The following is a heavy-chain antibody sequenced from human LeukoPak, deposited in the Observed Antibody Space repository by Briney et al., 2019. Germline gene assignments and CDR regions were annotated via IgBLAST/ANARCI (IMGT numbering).Heavy chain of an antibody. CDR2: VGGGGSNT. D-gene: IGHD3-9*01. J-gene: IGHJ3*02. Sequence: GGSLRLSCATSGFTFSDFAMNWVRQAPGKGLEWVSHVGGGGSNTHYADSVRGRFIVSRDDPTNTLYLQLTSLRPDDTAIYFCAKDTVQRNGVFDPFDIWGQGTMVTVSS. CDR3: AKDTVQRNGVFDPFDI. CDR1: GFTFSDFA. V-gene: IGHV3-23*01.